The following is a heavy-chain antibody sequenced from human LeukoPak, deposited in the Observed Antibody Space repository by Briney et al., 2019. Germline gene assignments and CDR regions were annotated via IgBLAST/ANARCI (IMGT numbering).Heavy chain of an antibody. V-gene: IGHV1-69*05. J-gene: IGHJ5*02. Sequence: ASVKVSCKASGYTFTGNYMHWVRQAPGQGLEWMGGIIPIFGTANYAQKFQGRVTITTDESTSTAYMELSSLRSEDTAVYYCASFNIVVVPAAIGENWFDPWGRGTLVTVSS. CDR1: GYTFTGNY. CDR3: ASFNIVVVPAAIGENWFDP. CDR2: IIPIFGTA. D-gene: IGHD2-2*02.